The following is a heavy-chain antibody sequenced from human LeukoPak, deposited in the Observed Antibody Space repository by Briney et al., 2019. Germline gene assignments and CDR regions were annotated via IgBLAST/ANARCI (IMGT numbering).Heavy chain of an antibody. D-gene: IGHD2-2*01. CDR1: GFTFSSYS. CDR3: ARGYCSSTSCSRSFDY. V-gene: IGHV3-48*01. J-gene: IGHJ4*02. CDR2: ISSSSSTI. Sequence: GGSLRLSCAASGFTFSSYSMNWVRQAPGKGLEWVSYISSSSSTIYYADSVKGRFTISRDNAKNSLYLQMNSLRAEDTAVYYCARGYCSSTSCSRSFDYWGQGTLVTVSS.